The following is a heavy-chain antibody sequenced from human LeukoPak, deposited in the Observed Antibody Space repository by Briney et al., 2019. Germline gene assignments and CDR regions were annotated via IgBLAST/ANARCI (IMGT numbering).Heavy chain of an antibody. CDR2: IYHSGST. V-gene: IGHV4-4*02. Sequence: SETLSLTCAVSGGSISSSNWWSWVRQPPGKGLEWIGEIYHSGSTNYNPSLKSRVTISVDKSKNQFSLKLSSVTAADTAVYYCAREYSSSSWWFDPWGQGTLVTVSS. CDR1: GGSISSSNW. D-gene: IGHD6-6*01. CDR3: AREYSSSSWWFDP. J-gene: IGHJ5*02.